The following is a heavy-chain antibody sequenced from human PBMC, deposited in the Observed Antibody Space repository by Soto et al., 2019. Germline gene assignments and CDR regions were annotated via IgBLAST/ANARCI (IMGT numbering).Heavy chain of an antibody. V-gene: IGHV3-23*01. CDR1: GFTFSSYA. D-gene: IGHD2-15*01. Sequence: GGSLRLSCAGSGFTFSSYAMSWVRQAPGKGLEWVSAISGSGGSTYYADSVKGRFTISRDNSKNTLYLQMNSLRAEDTAVYYCAKESLICSGGSCYSEFFQHCGQGTLVTVSS. CDR3: AKESLICSGGSCYSEFFQH. CDR2: ISGSGGST. J-gene: IGHJ1*01.